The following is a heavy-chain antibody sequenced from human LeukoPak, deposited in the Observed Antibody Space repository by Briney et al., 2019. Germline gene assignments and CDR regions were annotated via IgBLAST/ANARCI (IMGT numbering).Heavy chain of an antibody. J-gene: IGHJ3*02. D-gene: IGHD3-3*01. CDR1: GFTFRNHL. CDR3: AKAANYDFWSGSDAFDI. Sequence: GGSLRLSCAASGFTFRNHLMNWVRQAPGKGLEWVSFISSTGGTIYYADSVKGRFTISRDNSKNTLYLQMNSLRVEDTAVYYCAKAANYDFWSGSDAFDIWGQGTMVTVSS. CDR2: ISSTGGTI. V-gene: IGHV3-23*01.